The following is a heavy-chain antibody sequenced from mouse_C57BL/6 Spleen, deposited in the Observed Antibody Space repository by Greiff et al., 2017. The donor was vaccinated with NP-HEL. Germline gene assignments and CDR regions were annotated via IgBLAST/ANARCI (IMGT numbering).Heavy chain of an antibody. CDR1: GYTFTSYW. D-gene: IGHD2-4*01. CDR2: IHPNSGST. Sequence: VQLQQPGAELVKPGASVKLSCKASGYTFTSYWMHWVKQRPGQGLEWIGMIHPNSGSTNYNEKFKSKATLTVDKSSSTAYMQLSSLTSEDSAVYYCARDGIYYDYDGAGFAYWGQGTLVTVSA. CDR3: ARDGIYYDYDGAGFAY. V-gene: IGHV1-64*01. J-gene: IGHJ3*01.